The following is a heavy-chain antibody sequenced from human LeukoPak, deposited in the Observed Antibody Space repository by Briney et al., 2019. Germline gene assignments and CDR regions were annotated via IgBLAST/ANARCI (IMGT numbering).Heavy chain of an antibody. D-gene: IGHD6-19*01. J-gene: IGHJ3*02. Sequence: PSQTLSLTCTVSGGSISSGGCYWSWIRQPAGKGLEWIGRIYTSGSTNYNPSLKSRVTISVDTSKNQFSLKLSSVTAADTTVYYCARDSSGWKSNGAFDIWGQGTMVTVSS. V-gene: IGHV4-61*02. CDR2: IYTSGST. CDR3: ARDSSGWKSNGAFDI. CDR1: GGSISSGGCY.